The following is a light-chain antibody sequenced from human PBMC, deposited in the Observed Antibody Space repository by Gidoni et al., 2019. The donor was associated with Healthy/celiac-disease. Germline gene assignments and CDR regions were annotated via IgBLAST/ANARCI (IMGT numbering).Light chain of an antibody. Sequence: SSELTQDTAVSVALGQTVRITCQGVRLRSYYASWYQQKPGQAPVLVIYGKNNRPSRIPDLFSGSSSGNTASLTITGAQAEDEADYYCNSRDSSGNHRGVVFGGGTKLTVL. CDR1: RLRSYY. CDR2: GKN. CDR3: NSRDSSGNHRGVV. V-gene: IGLV3-19*01. J-gene: IGLJ2*01.